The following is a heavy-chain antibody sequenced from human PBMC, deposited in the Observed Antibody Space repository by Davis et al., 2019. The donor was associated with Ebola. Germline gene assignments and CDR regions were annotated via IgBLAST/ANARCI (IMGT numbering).Heavy chain of an antibody. J-gene: IGHJ6*03. CDR3: AALFSGSYLAYVDV. V-gene: IGHV4-61*08. D-gene: IGHD1-26*01. CDR1: SGSVNSYVYF. CDR2: IYNRGTT. Sequence: MPGGSLRLSCTVASGSVNSYVYFWNWIRQSPGMGLEWIGFIYNRGTTNYNPSLNSRVTISKDTSRNQFSLELRSVTAADTAVYYCAALFSGSYLAYVDVWGKGTTVTVS.